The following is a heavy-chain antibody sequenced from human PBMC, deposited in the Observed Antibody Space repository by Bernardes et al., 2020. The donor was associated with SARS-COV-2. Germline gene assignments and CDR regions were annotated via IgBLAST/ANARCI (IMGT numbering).Heavy chain of an antibody. J-gene: IGHJ4*02. CDR1: SYTFTSYG. CDR2: ISAYNGDT. Sequence: ASVKVSCKASSYTFTSYGISWVRQAPGQGLAWMGWISAYNGDTNYAQKLQGRVTMTTDTSTSTAYLELRSLRSDDTAVYYCARDDIRKVVAGNFDYWGQGTLVTVSS. D-gene: IGHD6-19*01. V-gene: IGHV1-18*01. CDR3: ARDDIRKVVAGNFDY.